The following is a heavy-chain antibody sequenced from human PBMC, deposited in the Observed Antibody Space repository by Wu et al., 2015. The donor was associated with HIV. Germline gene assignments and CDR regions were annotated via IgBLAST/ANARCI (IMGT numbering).Heavy chain of an antibody. D-gene: IGHD6-6*01. CDR3: VTSSVAHYRRRSYYYMDV. CDR2: ISAKNGTQ. CDR1: LLRSVGYG. V-gene: IGHV1-18*01. J-gene: IGHJ6*03. Sequence: CKAFWLLRSVGYGSQLGATGPSDKGLEWMGWISAKNGTQSYAQNFQGRVTMTTETSTSTAYMDLRSLRSDDTAVYYCVTSSVAHYRRRSYYYMDVWGKGTTVTVSS.